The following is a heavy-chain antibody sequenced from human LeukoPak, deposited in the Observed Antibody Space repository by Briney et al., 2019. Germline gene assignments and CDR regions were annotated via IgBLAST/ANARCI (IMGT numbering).Heavy chain of an antibody. D-gene: IGHD4-23*01. CDR2: IYSGGSR. Sequence: GGSLRLSCAASGFTVSSNYMGWVRQAPGKGLEWVSAIYSGGSRYYADSVKGRFTISRDNSKNTLYLQMNSLRAEDTAVYYCARDYGGKGLDYWGQGTLVTVSS. V-gene: IGHV3-66*02. CDR3: ARDYGGKGLDY. CDR1: GFTVSSNY. J-gene: IGHJ4*02.